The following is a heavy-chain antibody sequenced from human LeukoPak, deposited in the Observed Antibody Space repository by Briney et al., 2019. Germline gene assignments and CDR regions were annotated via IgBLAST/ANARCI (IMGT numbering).Heavy chain of an antibody. V-gene: IGHV1-2*02. CDR1: GYTFTGYY. D-gene: IGHD6-19*01. Sequence: EASVKLSCKASGYTFTGYYMHWVRQAPGQGLEWMGWINPNSGGTNYAQKFQGRVTMTRDTSISTAYMELSRLRSDDTAVYYCARDRTRTGYSSGWYHDYWGQGTLVTVSS. J-gene: IGHJ4*02. CDR3: ARDRTRTGYSSGWYHDY. CDR2: INPNSGGT.